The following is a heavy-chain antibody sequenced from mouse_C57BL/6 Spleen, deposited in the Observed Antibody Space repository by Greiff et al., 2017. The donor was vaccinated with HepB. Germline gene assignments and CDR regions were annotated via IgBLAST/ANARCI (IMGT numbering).Heavy chain of an antibody. Sequence: VQLQQSGAELVRPGTSVKMSCKASGYTFTNYWIGWAKQRPGHGLEWIGDIYPGGGYTNYNEKFKGKATLTADKSSSTAYMQFSSLTSADSAIYYCARSPDGYYDYWGQGTTLTVSS. CDR3: ARSPDGYYDY. V-gene: IGHV1-63*01. CDR1: GYTFTNYW. J-gene: IGHJ2*01. CDR2: IYPGGGYT. D-gene: IGHD2-3*01.